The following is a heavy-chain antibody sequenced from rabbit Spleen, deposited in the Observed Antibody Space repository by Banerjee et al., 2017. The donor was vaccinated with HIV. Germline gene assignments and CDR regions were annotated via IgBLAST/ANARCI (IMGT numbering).Heavy chain of an antibody. CDR1: GFSFSSSYY. D-gene: IGHD1-1*01. Sequence: QQQLEESGGGLVKPGGTLTLTCTASGFSFSSSYYMCWVRQAPGKGLQWIACINAVTGKAVYTTWAKGRFTFSKTSSTTVTLQMTSLTAADTATYFCARDLTSVVGWNFNLWGPGTLVTVS. J-gene: IGHJ4*01. CDR3: ARDLTSVVGWNFNL. CDR2: INAVTGKA. V-gene: IGHV1S45*01.